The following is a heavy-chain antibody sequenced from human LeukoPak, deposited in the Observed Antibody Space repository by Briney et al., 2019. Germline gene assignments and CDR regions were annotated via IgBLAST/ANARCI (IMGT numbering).Heavy chain of an antibody. D-gene: IGHD3-3*02. CDR1: GGSISRYY. Sequence: PSETLSLTCTVSGGSISRYYWSWIRQPPGKGLEWIGYIYYSGSTNYNPSLKSRVTISVDTPKNQFSLKLSSVTAADTAVYYCARGHIWSGYYPFDYWGQGTLVTVSS. J-gene: IGHJ4*02. CDR3: ARGHIWSGYYPFDY. V-gene: IGHV4-59*01. CDR2: IYYSGST.